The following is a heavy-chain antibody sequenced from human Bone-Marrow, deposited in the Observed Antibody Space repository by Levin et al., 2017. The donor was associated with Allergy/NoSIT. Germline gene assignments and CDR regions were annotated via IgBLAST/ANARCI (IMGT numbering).Heavy chain of an antibody. D-gene: IGHD2/OR15-2a*01. V-gene: IGHV4-39*07. CDR3: DSVIIWNQYYLDV. Sequence: SPTLSLPCTVSGGSIRSNNYYWGWIRQPPGKGLEWIGSIYYNGSTYYNPSLKSRVTILVDTSKNQFSLKLNSVTAADTAVYYCDSVIIWNQYYLDVWGQGTTVTVSS. CDR2: IYYNGST. CDR1: GGSIRSNNYY. J-gene: IGHJ6*02.